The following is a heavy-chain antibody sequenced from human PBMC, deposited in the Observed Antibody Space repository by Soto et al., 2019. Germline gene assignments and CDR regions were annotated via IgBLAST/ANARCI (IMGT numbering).Heavy chain of an antibody. Sequence: GASVKVSCKASGYTFTGYYMHWVRQAPGQGLEWMGWINPNSGGTNYAQKFRGWVTMTRDTSISTAYMELSRLRSDDTAVYYCARGAAAGTGYYYYYYMDVWGKGTTVTVSS. CDR3: ARGAAAGTGYYYYYYMDV. CDR1: GYTFTGYY. J-gene: IGHJ6*03. CDR2: INPNSGGT. V-gene: IGHV1-2*04. D-gene: IGHD6-13*01.